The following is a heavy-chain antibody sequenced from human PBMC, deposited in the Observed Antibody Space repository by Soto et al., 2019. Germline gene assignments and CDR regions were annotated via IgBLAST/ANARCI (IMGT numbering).Heavy chain of an antibody. V-gene: IGHV1-69*01. CDR3: AGDCVSWGGSAFDI. J-gene: IGHJ3*02. CDR1: GGTFSSYA. Sequence: QVQLVQSGAEVKKPGSSVKVSCKASGGTFSSYAISWVRQAPGQGLEWMGGIIPIFGTANYAQKFQGRGTIAADETTSTADMELSSLRSEDTAVDYCAGDCVSWGGSAFDIWGQGTMVTVSS. CDR2: IIPIFGTA. D-gene: IGHD3-16*01.